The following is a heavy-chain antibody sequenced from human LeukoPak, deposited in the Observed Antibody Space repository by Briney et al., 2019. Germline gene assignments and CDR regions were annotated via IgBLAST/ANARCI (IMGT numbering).Heavy chain of an antibody. D-gene: IGHD3-16*01. Sequence: GASVKVSCKASGGTFSSYAISWVRQAPGQGLEWMGRIIPIFGTANYAQKFQGRVTITTDESTSTAYMELSSLRSEDTAVYYCARGGGGYGGNPPHYYYYMDVWGKGTTVTVSS. CDR1: GGTFSSYA. J-gene: IGHJ6*03. CDR2: IIPIFGTA. CDR3: ARGGGGYGGNPPHYYYYMDV. V-gene: IGHV1-69*05.